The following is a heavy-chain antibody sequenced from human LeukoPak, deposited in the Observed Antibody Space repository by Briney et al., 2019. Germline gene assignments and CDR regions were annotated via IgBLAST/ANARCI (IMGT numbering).Heavy chain of an antibody. J-gene: IGHJ4*02. D-gene: IGHD5-24*01. Sequence: GGSLRLSCAASGFTFGSPWMHWVRQAPGKGLEWVSSISSSSSYIYYADSVKGRFTISRDNAKNSLYLQMNSLRAEDTAVYYCARDFEMATIPFDYWGQGTLVTVSS. CDR2: ISSSSSYI. V-gene: IGHV3-21*01. CDR1: GFTFGSPW. CDR3: ARDFEMATIPFDY.